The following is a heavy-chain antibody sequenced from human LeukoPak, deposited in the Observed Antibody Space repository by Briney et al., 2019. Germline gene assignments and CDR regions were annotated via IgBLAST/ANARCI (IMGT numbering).Heavy chain of an antibody. V-gene: IGHV4-61*02. D-gene: IGHD5-12*01. Sequence: PSETLSLTCTVSGGSISSGSYYWSWIRQPAGKGLEWIGRIYTSGSTNYNLSLRSRVTISVDTSKNQFSLKLSSVTAADTAVYYCATNSGSNDYWGQGTLVTVSS. CDR2: IYTSGST. CDR1: GGSISSGSYY. CDR3: ATNSGSNDY. J-gene: IGHJ4*02.